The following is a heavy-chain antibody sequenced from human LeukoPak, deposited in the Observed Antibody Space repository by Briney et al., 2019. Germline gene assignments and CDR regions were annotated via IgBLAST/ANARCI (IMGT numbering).Heavy chain of an antibody. Sequence: GGSLRLSCAASGFSFRSYNMNWVRQAPGKGLEWVSSISSSSSYMYYADSVKGRFTISRDNAKNSLYLQMNSLRAEDTAVYYCARGSGRYDYVWGSYRSNWFDPWGQGTLVTVSS. V-gene: IGHV3-21*01. J-gene: IGHJ5*02. CDR1: GFSFRSYN. CDR2: ISSSSSYM. D-gene: IGHD3-16*02. CDR3: ARGSGRYDYVWGSYRSNWFDP.